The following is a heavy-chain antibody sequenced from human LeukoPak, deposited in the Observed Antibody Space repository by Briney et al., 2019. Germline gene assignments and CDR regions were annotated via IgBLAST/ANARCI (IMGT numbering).Heavy chain of an antibody. V-gene: IGHV4-34*01. CDR1: GGSFSGYY. D-gene: IGHD6-6*01. CDR2: INHSGST. Sequence: PSETLSLTCAVYGGSFSGYYWSWIRQPPGKGLEWIGEINHSGSTNYNPSLKSRVTISVDTSKNQFSLKLSSVTAADTAVYYCARVKYSSSFSWFDPWGQGTLVTVSS. CDR3: ARVKYSSSFSWFDP. J-gene: IGHJ5*02.